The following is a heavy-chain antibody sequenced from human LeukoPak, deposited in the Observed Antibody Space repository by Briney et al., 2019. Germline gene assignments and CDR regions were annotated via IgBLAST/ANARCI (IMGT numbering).Heavy chain of an antibody. J-gene: IGHJ4*02. V-gene: IGHV4-59*01. Sequence: SETLSLTCTVSGGSIRGYFWTWVRQPPGKGLEWIGYIYYSGGTNYNPPLKSRVTIPVDTSTNHFSLRLLSVPAAATAVYYCAMAYSSSWYFFYYWGQGTIVTVSS. CDR1: GGSIRGYF. CDR2: IYYSGGT. CDR3: AMAYSSSWYFFYY. D-gene: IGHD6-13*01.